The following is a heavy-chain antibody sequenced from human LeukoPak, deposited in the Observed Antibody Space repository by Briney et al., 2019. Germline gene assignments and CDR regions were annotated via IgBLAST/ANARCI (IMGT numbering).Heavy chain of an antibody. CDR1: GFSLITNGVG. D-gene: IGHD6-13*01. J-gene: IGHJ4*02. CDR2: IYWDDDK. Sequence: SGPTLVNPTQTLTLTCTFFGFSLITNGVGVGWIRQPPGEALEWLALIYWDDDKRYSPSLRNRLTITKDTSKNQVVLTLTNMDPVDTATYYCAHRREYSSAWYWANFDYWGQGTLVTVSS. V-gene: IGHV2-5*02. CDR3: AHRREYSSAWYWANFDY.